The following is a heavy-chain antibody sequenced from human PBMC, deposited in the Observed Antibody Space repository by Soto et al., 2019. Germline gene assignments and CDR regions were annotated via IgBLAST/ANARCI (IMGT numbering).Heavy chain of an antibody. V-gene: IGHV6-1*01. Sequence: SKTLSVTCAISEDSVSSNSAAWNWIRLSPSRGLEWLARTYCRSRWYNDYAVSVRSRITVNPDTSKNQFSLQLTSVTPEDTAVYYCAGTIPQQWKSMHVWGTGTAVTVSS. CDR2: TYCRSRWYN. CDR1: EDSVSSNSAA. J-gene: IGHJ6*03. D-gene: IGHD1-7*01. CDR3: AGTIPQQWKSMHV.